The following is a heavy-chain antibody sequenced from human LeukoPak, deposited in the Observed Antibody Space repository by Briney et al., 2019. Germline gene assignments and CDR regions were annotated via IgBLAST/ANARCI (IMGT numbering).Heavy chain of an antibody. CDR2: IYYSGST. V-gene: IGHV4-59*01. CDR3: ARTYCSGGSCYSLDY. D-gene: IGHD2-15*01. J-gene: IGHJ4*02. CDR1: GGSISRSY. Sequence: SETLSLTCTVSGGSISRSYWSWLRQPPGKGLEWIEYIYYSGSTNYNPSLKSRVTISVDTSKNQFSLKLSSVTAADTAVYYCARTYCSGGSCYSLDYWGQGTLVTVSS.